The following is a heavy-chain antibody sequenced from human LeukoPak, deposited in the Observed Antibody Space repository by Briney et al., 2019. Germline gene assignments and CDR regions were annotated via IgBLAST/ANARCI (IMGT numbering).Heavy chain of an antibody. CDR2: IKQDGSEK. CDR1: GFTFSSYW. CDR3: ARGGSSWYGGDFDL. J-gene: IGHJ2*01. Sequence: GGSLRLSCAASGFTFSSYWMSWVRQAPGKGLEWVANIKQDGSEKYYVGSVKGRFTISRDNAKKSLYLQMNSLRAEDTAVYYCARGGSSWYGGDFDLWGRGTLVTVSS. V-gene: IGHV3-7*01. D-gene: IGHD6-13*01.